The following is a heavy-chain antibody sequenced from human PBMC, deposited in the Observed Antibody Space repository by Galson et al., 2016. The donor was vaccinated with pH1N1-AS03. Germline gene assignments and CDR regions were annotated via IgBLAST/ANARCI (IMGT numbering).Heavy chain of an antibody. CDR3: AKTSDFWSGYYPFDS. CDR1: GFTFTTYS. D-gene: IGHD3-3*01. Sequence: SLRPSCAASGFTFTTYSMNWVRQAPGKGLEWVSSISGFGTNIYYYAESVQGRFTISRGNSRNTLYLQMNSLRAEDTAVYYCAKTSDFWSGYYPFDSWGQGTLVTVSS. V-gene: IGHV3-21*04. CDR2: ISGFGTNI. J-gene: IGHJ4*02.